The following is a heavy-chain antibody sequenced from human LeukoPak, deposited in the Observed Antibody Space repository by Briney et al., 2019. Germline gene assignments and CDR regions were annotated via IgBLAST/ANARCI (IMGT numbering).Heavy chain of an antibody. D-gene: IGHD6-19*01. CDR2: ISGSGGST. CDR1: GFTFSSYA. CDR3: AKATLSQGIAVFYFDY. Sequence: PGGSLRLSCAASGFTFSSYAMSWVRQAPGKGLEWVSAISGSGGSTYYADSVKGRFTISRDNSKNTLYLQMNSLRAEDTAVCYCAKATLSQGIAVFYFDYWGQGTLVTVSS. V-gene: IGHV3-23*01. J-gene: IGHJ4*02.